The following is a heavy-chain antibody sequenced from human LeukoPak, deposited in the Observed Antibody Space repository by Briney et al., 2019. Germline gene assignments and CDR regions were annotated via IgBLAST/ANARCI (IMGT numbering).Heavy chain of an antibody. CDR2: IYHSGST. CDR1: GYSISSGYY. D-gene: IGHD1-26*01. V-gene: IGHV4-38-2*01. Sequence: TSETLSLTCAVSGYSISSGYYWGWIRQPPGKGLEWIESIYHSGSTYYNPSLKSRVTISVDTSKNQFSLKLSSVTAADTAVYYCXRHXQTXXXXATXDXXGQGTLVT. J-gene: IGHJ4*02. CDR3: XRHXQTXXXXATXDX.